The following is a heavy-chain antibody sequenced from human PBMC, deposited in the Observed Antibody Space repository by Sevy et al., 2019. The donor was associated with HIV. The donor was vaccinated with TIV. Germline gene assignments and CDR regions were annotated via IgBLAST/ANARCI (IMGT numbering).Heavy chain of an antibody. D-gene: IGHD5-18*01. J-gene: IGHJ4*02. V-gene: IGHV3-23*01. CDR2: ISGTGDHT. Sequence: GGSLRLSCAASGFTFSSFAMGWVRQAPGKGLDWISVISGTGDHTYYAESVKGRFTNSRDNSKNTLLLQMNSLRAEDTAIFYGAKKMGGGSGMAFLVDYWGQGTLVTVSS. CDR1: GFTFSSFA. CDR3: AKKMGGGSGMAFLVDY.